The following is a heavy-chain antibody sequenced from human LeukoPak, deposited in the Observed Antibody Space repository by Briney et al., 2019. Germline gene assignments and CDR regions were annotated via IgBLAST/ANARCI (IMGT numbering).Heavy chain of an antibody. V-gene: IGHV4-59*01. J-gene: IGHJ4*02. CDR2: IYYSGST. D-gene: IGHD6-6*01. CDR3: AREGGGGGYSSSWGFDY. Sequence: SETLSLTCTVSGGSISSYYWSRIRQPPGKGLEWIGYIYYSGSTNYNPSLKSRVTISVDTSKNQFSLKLSSVTAADTAVYYCAREGGGGGYSSSWGFDYWGQGTLVTVSS. CDR1: GGSISSYY.